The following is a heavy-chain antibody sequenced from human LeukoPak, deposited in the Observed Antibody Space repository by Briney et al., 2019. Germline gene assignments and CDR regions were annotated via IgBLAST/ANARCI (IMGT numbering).Heavy chain of an antibody. CDR2: IYYSGST. D-gene: IGHD3-9*01. V-gene: IGHV4-59*12. CDR3: ARGPNYDILTGSPYYFDY. Sequence: SETLSPTCTVSGGSISSYYWSWIRQPPGKGLEWIGYIYYSGSTNYNPSLKSRVTISVDTSKNQFSLKLSSVTAADTAVYYCARGPNYDILTGSPYYFDYWGQGTLVTVSS. J-gene: IGHJ4*02. CDR1: GGSISSYY.